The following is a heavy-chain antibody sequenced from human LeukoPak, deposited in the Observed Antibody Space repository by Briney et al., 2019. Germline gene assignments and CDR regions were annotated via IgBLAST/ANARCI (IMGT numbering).Heavy chain of an antibody. Sequence: ASVKVSCKASGYTFTGYYMHWVRQAPGQGLEWMGWINPNSGGTNYAQKFQGRVTMTRDTSISTAYMELSRLKSDDTAVYYCARVSGYDWESFYDYWGQGTLVTVSS. J-gene: IGHJ4*02. D-gene: IGHD5-12*01. CDR3: ARVSGYDWESFYDY. CDR2: INPNSGGT. CDR1: GYTFTGYY. V-gene: IGHV1-2*02.